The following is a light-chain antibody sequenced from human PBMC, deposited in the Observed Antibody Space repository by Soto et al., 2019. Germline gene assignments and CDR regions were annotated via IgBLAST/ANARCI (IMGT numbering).Light chain of an antibody. CDR3: QQYKSYYRT. J-gene: IGKJ2*01. V-gene: IGKV1-5*03. CDR1: QSISPW. CDR2: KAS. Sequence: DIQMTQSPSTLSASVGDRVTITCRASQSISPWLAWYQQKPGKAPKILIYKASSLESGVPSRFSGSDSGTEFTLTINSRQPDDFATYYCQQYKSYYRTFGQGTKLEIK.